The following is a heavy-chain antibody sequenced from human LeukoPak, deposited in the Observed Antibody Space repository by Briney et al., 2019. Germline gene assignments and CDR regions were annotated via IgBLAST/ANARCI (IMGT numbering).Heavy chain of an antibody. Sequence: GGSLRLSCAASGFTFSSYAMHWVRQAPGKGLEWGAVISYDGSNKYYADSVKGRFTISRDNSKNTLYLQMNSLRAEDTAVYYCARYIAVAEAFDYWGQGTLVTVSS. J-gene: IGHJ4*02. CDR1: GFTFSSYA. CDR2: ISYDGSNK. V-gene: IGHV3-30-3*01. D-gene: IGHD6-19*01. CDR3: ARYIAVAEAFDY.